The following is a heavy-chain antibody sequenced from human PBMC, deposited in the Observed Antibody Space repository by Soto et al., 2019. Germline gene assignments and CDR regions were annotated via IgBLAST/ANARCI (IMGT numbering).Heavy chain of an antibody. Sequence: PSETLSLTCTVSGGSIRGYYWSWIRQPPGKELEWIGYIDYSGSTNYNPSLRSRVTIPVDTSKNQFSLKLSSVTAADTAVYYCARDGYGMGRYLSFDYWGQGALVTVSS. CDR2: IDYSGST. V-gene: IGHV4-59*01. J-gene: IGHJ4*02. CDR1: GGSIRGYY. D-gene: IGHD3-10*01. CDR3: ARDGYGMGRYLSFDY.